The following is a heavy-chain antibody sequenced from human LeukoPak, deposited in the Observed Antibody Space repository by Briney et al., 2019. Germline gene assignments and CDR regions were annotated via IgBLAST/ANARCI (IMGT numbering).Heavy chain of an antibody. V-gene: IGHV4-34*01. D-gene: IGHD3-22*01. CDR3: AREDGGYYQYFDS. CDR1: GVPFSHYS. J-gene: IGHJ4*02. CDR2: IDHGTKT. Sequence: SETLSLTCAVSGVPFSHYSWSWVRQPAGQGLQWIGEIDHGTKTNYNPSLKSRVTISADLSKKQFSLRLTSVTAADTALYYCAREDGGYYQYFDSWGQGTLVTVSS.